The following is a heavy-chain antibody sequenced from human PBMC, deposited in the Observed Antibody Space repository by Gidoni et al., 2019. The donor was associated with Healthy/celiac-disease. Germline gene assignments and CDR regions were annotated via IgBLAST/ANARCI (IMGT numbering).Heavy chain of an antibody. CDR3: ARGQRKIVL. CDR2: INHSGST. V-gene: IGHV4-34*01. J-gene: IGHJ4*02. CDR1: SGYY. D-gene: IGHD3-22*01. Sequence: SGYYWSWIRQPPGKGLEWIGEINHSGSTNYNPSLKSRVTISVDTSKNQFSLKLSSVTAADTAVYYCARGQRKIVLWGQGTLVTVSS.